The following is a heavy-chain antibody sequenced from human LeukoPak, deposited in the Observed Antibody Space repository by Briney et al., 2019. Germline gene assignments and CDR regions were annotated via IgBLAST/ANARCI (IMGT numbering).Heavy chain of an antibody. CDR3: AKYSNGDYYFDY. V-gene: IGHV3-23*01. CDR2: IGGSDGST. Sequence: SGGSLRLSCVASGFTFSTHAMSWVRLAPGKGLEWVSAIGGSDGSTYYADSVKGRFTISRDNSKDTLYLQMNSLRVEDTATYYCAKYSNGDYYFDYWGQGTLVTVSS. CDR1: GFTFSTHA. D-gene: IGHD4-17*01. J-gene: IGHJ4*02.